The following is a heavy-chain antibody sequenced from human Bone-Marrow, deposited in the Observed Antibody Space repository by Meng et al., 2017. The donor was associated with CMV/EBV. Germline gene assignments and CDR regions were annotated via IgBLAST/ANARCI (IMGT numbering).Heavy chain of an antibody. J-gene: IGHJ4*02. CDR2: ISYDGSNK. CDR3: AKDRRGQQLVRNPFDY. D-gene: IGHD6-6*01. V-gene: IGHV3-30-3*01. Sequence: GGSLRLSCAASGFSLNAYSLHWVRQAPGKGLDWVAVISYDGSNKYYSDSVKGRFTISRDNSKNTLYLQMNSLRAEDTAVYYCAKDRRGQQLVRNPFDYWGQGTLVTVSS. CDR1: GFSLNAYS.